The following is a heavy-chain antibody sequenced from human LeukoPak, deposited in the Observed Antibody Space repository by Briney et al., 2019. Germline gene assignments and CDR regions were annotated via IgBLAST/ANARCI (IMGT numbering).Heavy chain of an antibody. V-gene: IGHV3-23*01. D-gene: IGHD6-13*01. J-gene: IGHJ5*02. CDR1: GFTFNNYA. Sequence: GGSLRLSCAASGFTFNNYAMSWVLQAPGKGLVWVSEISGSGGSTYYAEYVKGRFTISRDNSKNTLYLQMNSLRAEDTAVYYCAKDADSSNWYNWFDPWGQGTLVTVSS. CDR2: ISGSGGST. CDR3: AKDADSSNWYNWFDP.